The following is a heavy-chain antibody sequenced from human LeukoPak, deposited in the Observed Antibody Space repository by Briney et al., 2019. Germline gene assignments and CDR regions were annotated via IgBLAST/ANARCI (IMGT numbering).Heavy chain of an antibody. Sequence: GGSLRLSCAASGFTFSGYSMNWVRQAPGKGLEWVSSISSSSSYIYYADSVKGRFTISRDNAKNSLYLQMNSLRAEDTAVYYCAKTEYCSSTSCYAPYYYYYYYMDVWGKGTTVTVSS. CDR3: AKTEYCSSTSCYAPYYYYYYYMDV. J-gene: IGHJ6*03. CDR2: ISSSSSYI. V-gene: IGHV3-21*01. D-gene: IGHD2-2*01. CDR1: GFTFSGYS.